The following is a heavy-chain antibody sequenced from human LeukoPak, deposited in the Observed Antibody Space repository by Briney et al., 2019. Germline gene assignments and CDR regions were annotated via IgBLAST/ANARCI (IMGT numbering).Heavy chain of an antibody. Sequence: GRSLRLSCAASGFTFSRFVMHWVRQAPGKGLEWVAVLSSDDRKNYYADSVRGRFTISRDNSRNTLYLQMNSLRAEDTAVYYCARAHSSSSTFDLWGQGTLVTVSS. CDR1: GFTFSRFV. J-gene: IGHJ4*02. CDR3: ARAHSSSSTFDL. D-gene: IGHD6-6*01. CDR2: LSSDDRKN. V-gene: IGHV3-30*01.